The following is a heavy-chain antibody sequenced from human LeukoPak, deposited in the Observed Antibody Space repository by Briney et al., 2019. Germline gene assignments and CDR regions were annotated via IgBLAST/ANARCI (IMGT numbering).Heavy chain of an antibody. CDR1: GFAFSNYW. CDR2: LNEDGSVQ. J-gene: IGHJ4*02. V-gene: IGHV3-7*01. D-gene: IGHD1-26*01. CDR3: ARAGAIPRTDFDY. Sequence: GGSLRLSCAASGFAFSNYWMSWIRQAPGKGLEWVANLNEDGSVQYYVDSVKGRFTISRDNAKNSVFLQMNSLRAEDTAVYYCARAGAIPRTDFDYWGQGTLVTVSS.